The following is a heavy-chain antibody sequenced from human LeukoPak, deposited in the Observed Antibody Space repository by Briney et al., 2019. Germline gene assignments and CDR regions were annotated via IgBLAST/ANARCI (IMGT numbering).Heavy chain of an antibody. Sequence: SVKVSCKGSGYTFTTYPMNWVRQAPGQGLEWMGWINTNTGNPTYAQGFTGRFVFSLDTSVSTAYLQISSLKADDTAVYYCARDPYTSSSWYRGRANNWFDPWGQGTLVTVSS. CDR3: ARDPYTSSSWYRGRANNWFDP. J-gene: IGHJ5*02. CDR1: GYTFTTYP. D-gene: IGHD6-13*01. V-gene: IGHV7-4-1*02. CDR2: INTNTGNP.